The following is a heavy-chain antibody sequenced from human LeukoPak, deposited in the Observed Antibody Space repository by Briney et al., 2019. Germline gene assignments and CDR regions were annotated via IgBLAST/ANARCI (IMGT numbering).Heavy chain of an antibody. D-gene: IGHD1-26*01. CDR2: ITSSSTYI. CDR1: GFTFSCYT. V-gene: IGHV3-21*01. J-gene: IGHJ4*02. Sequence: GGSLRLSCAASGFTFSCYTVNWVRQAPGKGLEWVSSITSSSTYIYYADSVKGRFTISRDNAKNSLYLHMNSLRAEDTAVYYCTRGTGSYDYWGQGTRVTVSS. CDR3: TRGTGSYDY.